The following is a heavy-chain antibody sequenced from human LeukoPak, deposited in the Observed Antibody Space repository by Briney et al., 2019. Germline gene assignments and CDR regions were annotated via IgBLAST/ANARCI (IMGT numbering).Heavy chain of an antibody. V-gene: IGHV3-48*04. Sequence: PGGSLRLSCAASGFTFSSYSMNWVRQAPGKGLEWVSYISSSSSTIYYADSVKGRFTISRDNAKNSLYLQMNSLRAEDTAVYYCAREASSSTWGYWGQGTLVTVSS. CDR1: GFTFSSYS. CDR2: ISSSSSTI. CDR3: AREASSSTWGY. J-gene: IGHJ4*02. D-gene: IGHD6-6*01.